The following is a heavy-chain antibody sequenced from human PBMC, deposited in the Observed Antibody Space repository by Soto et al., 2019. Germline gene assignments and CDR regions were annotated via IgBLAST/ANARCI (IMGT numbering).Heavy chain of an antibody. CDR2: INPGNVDT. CDR1: GYSFTKYG. Sequence: ASVKVSCKTSGYSFTKYGLHWVRQAPGQRLEWMGWINPGNVDTKYSQKFQGRVTITRDTSATTAYMELSSLRSEDSAVFYCARTDCSSTSCYNYYYYGMDVWGQGXTVTVYS. D-gene: IGHD2-2*01. J-gene: IGHJ6*02. CDR3: ARTDCSSTSCYNYYYYGMDV. V-gene: IGHV1-3*01.